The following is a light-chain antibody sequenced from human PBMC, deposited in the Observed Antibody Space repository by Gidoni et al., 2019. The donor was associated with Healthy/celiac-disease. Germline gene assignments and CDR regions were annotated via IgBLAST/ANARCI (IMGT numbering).Light chain of an antibody. Sequence: IVLTQSPATLPLSPGERATFSCRASQSVSSYLVWYQQKPGQAPRLLIYDASNRATGIPARFSGSGSGTDFTLTISSLEPEDFAVYYCQQRSNWLFTFGPGTKVDIK. CDR1: QSVSSY. V-gene: IGKV3-11*01. CDR3: QQRSNWLFT. J-gene: IGKJ3*01. CDR2: DAS.